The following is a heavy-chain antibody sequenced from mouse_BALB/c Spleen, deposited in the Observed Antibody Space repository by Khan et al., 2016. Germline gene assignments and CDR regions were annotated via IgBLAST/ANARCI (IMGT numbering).Heavy chain of an antibody. CDR3: ARGSAGYVD. D-gene: IGHD3-1*01. CDR1: GYTFTNYG. V-gene: IGHV9-3-1*01. J-gene: IGHJ2*01. CDR2: INTYTGEP. Sequence: QIQLVQSGPELMKPGETVKISCKASGYTFTNYGMNWVKQAPGQGLKWMGWINTYTGEPTYADDFKGRFTFTLETSASTAYLQINNLKTEDTATYFCARGSAGYVDWSQGTTLAVAS.